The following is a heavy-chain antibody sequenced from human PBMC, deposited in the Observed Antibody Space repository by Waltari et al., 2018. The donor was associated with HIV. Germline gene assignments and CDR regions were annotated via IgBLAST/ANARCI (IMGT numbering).Heavy chain of an antibody. CDR1: GYTFTGSD. CDR2: MNPESGNT. V-gene: IGHV1-8*01. J-gene: IGHJ6*02. CDR3: ARGPPNDLWPPQTRHMDV. D-gene: IGHD3-3*01. Sequence: QVQLVQSGTEVKKPGASVKVSCKAYGYTFTGSDMNWVRQATGQGLEWMGWMNPESGNTAYAHKFQGRVTMTRNTSIRTAYMELTSLRSEDTAVYYCARGPPNDLWPPQTRHMDVWGQGTTVTVSS.